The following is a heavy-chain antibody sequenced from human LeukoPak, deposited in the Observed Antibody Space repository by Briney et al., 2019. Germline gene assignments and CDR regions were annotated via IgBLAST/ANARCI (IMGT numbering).Heavy chain of an antibody. D-gene: IGHD3-16*01. J-gene: IGHJ4*02. CDR2: INMYNGHP. CDR3: ARDGLVEGVSLFDY. Sequence: ASVKVSCKASGYIFTSYAINWLRQAPGQGPEWMGWINMYNGHPTYARGFTGRFVFSLDTSISTAYLQIGSLKAEDTAVYYCARDGLVEGVSLFDYWGQGTLVTVSS. CDR1: GYIFTSYA. V-gene: IGHV7-4-1*01.